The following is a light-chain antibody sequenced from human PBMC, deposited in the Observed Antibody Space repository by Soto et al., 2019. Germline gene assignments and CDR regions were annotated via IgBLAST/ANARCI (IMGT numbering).Light chain of an antibody. J-gene: IGKJ5*01. CDR1: QSIRFY. V-gene: IGKV1-39*01. Sequence: DIQMTQSPSSLSASVGDRVTITCRASQSIRFYLNWYQQKPGNAPKVLIYAASNLQTGVPSRFSVSGSGTDFTLTINSLQTEDFAQDACQPSYSTPITSGKGTRLEIK. CDR3: QPSYSTPIT. CDR2: AAS.